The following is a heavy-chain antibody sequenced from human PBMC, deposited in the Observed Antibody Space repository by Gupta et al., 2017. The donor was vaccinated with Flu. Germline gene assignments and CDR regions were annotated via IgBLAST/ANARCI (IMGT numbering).Heavy chain of an antibody. CDR3: ASHGAHYDYVWGSHRSRPEDAFDI. D-gene: IGHD3-16*02. CDR1: GGSINGSS. J-gene: IGHJ3*02. Sequence: QVQLQESAPGLVKPSETLSLTCTVSGGSINGSSWSWIRQPPGKGLEWIGYIHYSGNTNYNHPLTSRVTISVDTSKNQFSLNLSSVTAADTAVYYCASHGAHYDYVWGSHRSRPEDAFDIWGQGTMVTVSS. CDR2: IHYSGNT. V-gene: IGHV4-59*08.